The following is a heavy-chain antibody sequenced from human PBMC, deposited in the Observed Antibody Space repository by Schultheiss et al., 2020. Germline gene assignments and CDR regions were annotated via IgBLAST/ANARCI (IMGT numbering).Heavy chain of an antibody. V-gene: IGHV3-74*01. J-gene: IGHJ6*02. D-gene: IGHD3-22*01. CDR3: ASDLGLYYYDSSGYGMDV. Sequence: GGSLRLSCAASGFTFSRCWMHWVRQAPGKGLVWVSRINSDGSSTSYADSVKGRFTISRDNAKNTLYLQMNSLRAEDTAVYYCASDLGLYYYDSSGYGMDVWGQGTTVTVSS. CDR2: INSDGSST. CDR1: GFTFSRCW.